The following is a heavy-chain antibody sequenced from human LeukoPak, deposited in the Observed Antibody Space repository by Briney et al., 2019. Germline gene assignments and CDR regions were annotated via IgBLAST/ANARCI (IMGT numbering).Heavy chain of an antibody. CDR2: ISGNDGST. D-gene: IGHD1-1*01. V-gene: IGHV3-23*01. J-gene: IGHJ4*02. CDR3: AKDGTPGLCDY. Sequence: GGSLRLSCAASGFTFSSYAMSWVRQAPGKGLEWVSAISGNDGSTFYAASVKGRFTISRDNSKNTLYLQMNSLRTEDTAVYYCAKDGTPGLCDYWGQGTLVTVSS. CDR1: GFTFSSYA.